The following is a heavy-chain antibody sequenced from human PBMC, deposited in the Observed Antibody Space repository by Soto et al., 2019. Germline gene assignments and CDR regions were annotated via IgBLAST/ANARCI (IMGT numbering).Heavy chain of an antibody. J-gene: IGHJ6*02. Sequence: QVKLVESGGGVVQPGRSLRLSCAASGFTFSSYGMHWVRQAPGKGLEWVAVIWYDGSNKYYVDSVKGRFTISRDNSKNTLYLQMNSLRAEDTAVYYCAKNLYDFWSGYYYRDYYYYYGMDVWGQGTTVTVSS. D-gene: IGHD3-3*01. V-gene: IGHV3-33*06. CDR3: AKNLYDFWSGYYYRDYYYYYGMDV. CDR2: IWYDGSNK. CDR1: GFTFSSYG.